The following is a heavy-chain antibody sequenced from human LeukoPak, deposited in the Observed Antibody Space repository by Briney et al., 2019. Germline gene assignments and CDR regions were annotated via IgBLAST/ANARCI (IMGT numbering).Heavy chain of an antibody. V-gene: IGHV4-38-2*01. D-gene: IGHD3-22*01. CDR1: GYSISSGYY. CDR2: IYHSGST. Sequence: PSETLSLTCAVSGYSISSGYYWGWIRPPPGKGLEWIGSIYHSGSTYYNPSLKSRVTISVDTSKNQSSLKLSSVTAADTAVYYCARQLNYDSSGYYYWGQGTLVTVSS. J-gene: IGHJ4*02. CDR3: ARQLNYDSSGYYY.